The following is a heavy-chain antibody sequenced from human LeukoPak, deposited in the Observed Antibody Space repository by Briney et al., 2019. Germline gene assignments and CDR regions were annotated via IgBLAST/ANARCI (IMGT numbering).Heavy chain of an antibody. CDR2: IYYSGST. Sequence: SETLFLTCTVSGGSISSYYWSWIRQSPGKGLEWIGYIYYSGSTNYNPSLKSRVTISVDTSKNQFSLKLSSVTAADTAVYYCARATWIQLPQIWGQGTMVTVSS. J-gene: IGHJ3*02. D-gene: IGHD5-18*01. V-gene: IGHV4-59*01. CDR1: GGSISSYY. CDR3: ARATWIQLPQI.